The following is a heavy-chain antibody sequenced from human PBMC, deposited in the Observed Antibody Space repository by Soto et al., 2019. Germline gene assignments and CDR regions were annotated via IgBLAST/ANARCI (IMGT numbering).Heavy chain of an antibody. CDR1: GGSVSSGSYY. CDR3: ARGKVEGGSGAFDI. J-gene: IGHJ3*02. Sequence: SETLSLTCTVSGGSVSSGSYYWSWIRQPPGKGLEWIGYIYYSGSTNYNPSLKSRVTISVDTSKNQFSLKLSSVTAADTAVYYCARGKVEGGSGAFDIWGQGTMVTVSS. V-gene: IGHV4-61*01. CDR2: IYYSGST. D-gene: IGHD3-10*01.